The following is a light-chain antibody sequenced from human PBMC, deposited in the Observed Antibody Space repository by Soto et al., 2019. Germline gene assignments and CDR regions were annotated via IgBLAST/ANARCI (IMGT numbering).Light chain of an antibody. Sequence: DIQMTQSPSTLSASVGDRVTITCRASQTIHSFLAWYQQKAGKAPKLLIYDASNLESGVPSRFSGSGSGTEFTLTVSSLQPDDFANFYCQQFHSFPWTFGQGTKVEI. J-gene: IGKJ1*01. V-gene: IGKV1-5*01. CDR1: QTIHSF. CDR2: DAS. CDR3: QQFHSFPWT.